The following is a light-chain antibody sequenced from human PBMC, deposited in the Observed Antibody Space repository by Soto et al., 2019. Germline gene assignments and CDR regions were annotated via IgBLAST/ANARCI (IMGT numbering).Light chain of an antibody. CDR2: GAS. CDR1: QSVNNNY. CDR3: QQYGSSPLT. V-gene: IGKV3-20*01. J-gene: IGKJ4*01. Sequence: EIVLTQSPGTLSLSPGERATLSCRASQSVNNNYLAWYQQKPGQAPRLLIYGASRRATGIPDRFSGSGSGTAFTLTISRLEPEDFAVYSWQQYGSSPLTFGGGTKVEIK.